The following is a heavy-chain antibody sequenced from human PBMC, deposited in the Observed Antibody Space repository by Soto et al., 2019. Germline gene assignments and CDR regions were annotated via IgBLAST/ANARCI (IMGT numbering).Heavy chain of an antibody. D-gene: IGHD3-9*01. CDR3: ATTIRYFDWLLPDY. V-gene: IGHV1-18*01. Sequence: ASVKVSCKASGYTFTSYGISWVRQAPGQGLEWMGWISAYNGNTNYAQKLQGRVTMTTDTSTSTAYMELRSLRSDDTAVYYCATTIRYFDWLLPDYWGQGTLVTVSS. J-gene: IGHJ4*02. CDR1: GYTFTSYG. CDR2: ISAYNGNT.